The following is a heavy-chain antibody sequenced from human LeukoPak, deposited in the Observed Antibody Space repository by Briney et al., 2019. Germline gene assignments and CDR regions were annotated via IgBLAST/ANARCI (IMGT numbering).Heavy chain of an antibody. D-gene: IGHD4-11*01. CDR1: GFTFSTFA. J-gene: IGHJ4*02. CDR2: IFPSGGEI. Sequence: PGGSLRLSCAASGFTFSTFAMIWVRQPPGKGLEWVSSIFPSGGEIHYADSVRGRFTISRDNSKSTLSLQMNSLRAEDTAVYYCAKRAPSPAYSKSWYFDYWGQGTLVTVSS. CDR3: AKRAPSPAYSKSWYFDY. V-gene: IGHV3-23*01.